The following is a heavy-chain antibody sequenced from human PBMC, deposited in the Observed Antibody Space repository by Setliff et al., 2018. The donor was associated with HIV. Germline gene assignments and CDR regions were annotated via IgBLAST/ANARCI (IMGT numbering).Heavy chain of an antibody. J-gene: IGHJ5*02. CDR1: GYSFSSYY. CDR2: INPRGGKA. D-gene: IGHD2-15*01. Sequence: ASVKVSCKASGYSFSSYYMHWVRQAPGQGLEWMGIINPRGGKANYAQRFQGRLTVTTDTSTSTVYMELRLLTSDDTAIYYCAREGHVATPGSSGFDPWGQGTLVTVSS. V-gene: IGHV1-46*01. CDR3: AREGHVATPGSSGFDP.